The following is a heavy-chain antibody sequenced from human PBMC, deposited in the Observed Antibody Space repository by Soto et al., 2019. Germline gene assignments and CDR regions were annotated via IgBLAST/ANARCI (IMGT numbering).Heavy chain of an antibody. D-gene: IGHD5-18*01. J-gene: IGHJ6*02. CDR3: ARAVPHTGGYSYDTNYYYYGMDV. V-gene: IGHV3-30-3*01. CDR1: GFTFSSYA. CDR2: ISYDGSNK. Sequence: GGSLRLSCAASGFTFSSYAMHWVRQAPGKGLEWVAVISYDGSNKYYADSVKGRFTISRDNSKNTLYLQMYSLRAEDTAVYYCARAVPHTGGYSYDTNYYYYGMDVWGQGTTVTVSS.